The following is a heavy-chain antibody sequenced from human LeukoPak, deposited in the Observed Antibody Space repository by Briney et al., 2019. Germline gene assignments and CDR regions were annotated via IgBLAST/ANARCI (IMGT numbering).Heavy chain of an antibody. J-gene: IGHJ4*02. CDR1: GGSISSSNYY. V-gene: IGHV4-61*02. D-gene: IGHD3-10*01. Sequence: SETLSLTCSVSGGSISSSNYYWSWIRQPAGKGLEWIGRIYTSESTNYNPSLKSRVTISVDTSRDQFSLKLSSVTAADTAVYYCARGLWFGDENPPYFDYWGQGILVTVSS. CDR3: ARGLWFGDENPPYFDY. CDR2: IYTSEST.